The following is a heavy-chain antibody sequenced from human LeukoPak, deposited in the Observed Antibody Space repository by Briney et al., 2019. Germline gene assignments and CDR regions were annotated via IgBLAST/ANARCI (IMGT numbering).Heavy chain of an antibody. CDR3: AKDYAYYYGSGIGGFEY. D-gene: IGHD3-10*01. V-gene: IGHV3-23*01. CDR2: ISGSGATT. CDR1: GFTFSSYA. Sequence: PGGSLRLSCAASGFTFSSYAMSWVRQAPGKGLGWVSAISGSGATTYYADSVKGRFTISRDKSNNTLHLQMNSLRAEDTAVYYCAKDYAYYYGSGIGGFEYWGQGTLVTVSS. J-gene: IGHJ4*02.